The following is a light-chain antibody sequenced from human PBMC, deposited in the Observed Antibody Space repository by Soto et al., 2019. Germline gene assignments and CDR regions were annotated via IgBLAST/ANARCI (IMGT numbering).Light chain of an antibody. CDR3: SSYTSGKTVV. CDR1: SRNDGGYNY. Sequence: SALPKPASGSGSPGLSSPIACIGSSRNDGGYNYVSGYQQQPGKPPKPMIYEVSNGPPGCSNHFADSKSGNLASLTISGPQAEDEADHYCSSYTSGKTVVFGGGTKVTVL. V-gene: IGLV2-14*01. CDR2: EVS. J-gene: IGLJ3*02.